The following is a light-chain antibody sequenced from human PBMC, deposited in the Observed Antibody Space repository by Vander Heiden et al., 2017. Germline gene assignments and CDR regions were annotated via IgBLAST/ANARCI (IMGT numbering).Light chain of an antibody. J-gene: IGLJ3*02. CDR2: GNS. Sequence: QSVLTQPPSVSGAPGQRVSISCTGSSPNIGADYDVHWYQQLPGTAPKLLIYGNSNRPSGVPDRFSGSKSGTSASLAITGLQAEDEADYYCQSYDSRLSGYWVFGGGTKLTVL. CDR3: QSYDSRLSGYWV. CDR1: SPNIGADYD. V-gene: IGLV1-40*01.